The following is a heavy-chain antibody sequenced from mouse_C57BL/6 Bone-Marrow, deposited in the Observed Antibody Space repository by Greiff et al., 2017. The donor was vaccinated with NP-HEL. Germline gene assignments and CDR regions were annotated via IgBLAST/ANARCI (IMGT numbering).Heavy chain of an antibody. V-gene: IGHV5-9*01. CDR1: GFTFSSYT. J-gene: IGHJ3*01. D-gene: IGHD3-3*01. CDR3: ARRWDRSWFAY. CDR2: ISGGGGNT. Sequence: EVKLQESGGGLVKPGGSLKLSCAASGFTFSSYTMSWVRQTPEKRLEWVATISGGGGNTYYPDSVKGRFTISRDNAKHTLYLQLSSLRSEDTALYYCARRWDRSWFAYWGQGTLVTVSA.